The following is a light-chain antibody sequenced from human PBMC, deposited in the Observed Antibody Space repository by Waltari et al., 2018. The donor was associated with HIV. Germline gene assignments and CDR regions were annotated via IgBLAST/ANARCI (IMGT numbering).Light chain of an antibody. CDR3: QQYYTTSPLT. V-gene: IGKV4-1*01. J-gene: IGKJ4*01. CDR1: QSILYSSNNKNF. Sequence: DIVMTQSPDSLAVSLGERATINCRSSQSILYSSNNKNFLAWYQQKPGQPPKLLIYCASTREAGVPDRFSGSGSGTDFTLTISSLQAEDVAVYYCQQYYTTSPLTFGGGTKVEIK. CDR2: CAS.